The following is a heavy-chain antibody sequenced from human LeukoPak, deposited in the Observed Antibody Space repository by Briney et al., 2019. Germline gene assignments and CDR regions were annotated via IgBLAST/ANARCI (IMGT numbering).Heavy chain of an antibody. D-gene: IGHD2-8*01. CDR2: INHSGST. CDR1: GGSFSGYY. Sequence: SETLSLTCAVYGGSFSGYYWSWIRQPPGKGLEWIGEINHSGSTNYNPSLKSRVTISVDTPKNQFSLKLSSVTAADTAVYYCARGDIVLMVYAIFDYWGQGTLVTVSS. V-gene: IGHV4-34*01. CDR3: ARGDIVLMVYAIFDY. J-gene: IGHJ4*02.